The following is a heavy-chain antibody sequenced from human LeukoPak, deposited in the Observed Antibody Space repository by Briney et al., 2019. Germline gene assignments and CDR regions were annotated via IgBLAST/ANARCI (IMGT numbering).Heavy chain of an antibody. Sequence: KPSETLTLTCAVYGRPYSGYYWIGIRHPPGKALEWIGEINHSGSTNYNPSHKSRVTISVDTSKNQFSLKLSSVTAADTAMYYCARESTTVAGTFDYWGQGTLVTVSS. CDR2: INHSGST. V-gene: IGHV4-34*01. CDR3: ARESTTVAGTFDY. D-gene: IGHD6-19*01. J-gene: IGHJ4*02. CDR1: GRPYSGYY.